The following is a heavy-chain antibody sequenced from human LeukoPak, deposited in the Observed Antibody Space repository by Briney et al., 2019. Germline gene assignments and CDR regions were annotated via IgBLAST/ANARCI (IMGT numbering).Heavy chain of an antibody. D-gene: IGHD3-10*01. Sequence: SETLSLTCAVYGGSFSGYYWSWIRQPPGKGLEWIGEINHSGSTNYNPSLKSRVTISVDTSKNQFSLKLSSVTAVDTAVYYCARGRITMVRGVITSLYFDYWGQGTLVTVSS. V-gene: IGHV4-34*01. CDR1: GGSFSGYY. J-gene: IGHJ4*02. CDR2: INHSGST. CDR3: ARGRITMVRGVITSLYFDY.